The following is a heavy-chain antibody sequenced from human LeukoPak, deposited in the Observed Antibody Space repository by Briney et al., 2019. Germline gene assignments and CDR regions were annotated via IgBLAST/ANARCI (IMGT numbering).Heavy chain of an antibody. J-gene: IGHJ6*02. Sequence: PSETLSLTCTVSSGSISSHYWSCSRHPAGRGRQSIRRIYTSGSTNYNPSLKSQVTVSVDTAKNHFSPKLSSVTAADTAVYYCARESRATIFGVVIRDYYYGMDVWGQGTTVTVSS. CDR3: ARESRATIFGVVIRDYYYGMDV. CDR1: SGSISSHY. V-gene: IGHV4-4*07. D-gene: IGHD3-3*01. CDR2: IYTSGST.